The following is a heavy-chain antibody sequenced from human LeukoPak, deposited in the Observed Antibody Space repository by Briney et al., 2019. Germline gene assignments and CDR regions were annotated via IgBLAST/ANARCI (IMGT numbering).Heavy chain of an antibody. CDR2: VYYGGAT. J-gene: IGHJ4*02. Sequence: SETLSLTCTVSGDSITSYYWNWIRQPPGKGLEWIGYVYYGGATNYNPSLKTRVTTSIDTSKKQFSLKLSSVTAADTAVYFCAGVFSGRRPFELWGKGTLVTVSS. D-gene: IGHD3-10*01. CDR3: AGVFSGRRPFEL. V-gene: IGHV4-59*01. CDR1: GDSITSYY.